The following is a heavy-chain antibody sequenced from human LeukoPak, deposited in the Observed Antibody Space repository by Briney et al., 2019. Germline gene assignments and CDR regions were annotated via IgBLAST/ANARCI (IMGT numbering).Heavy chain of an antibody. CDR3: AKSPGSGSYHAFDI. CDR1: GFTFSSYA. Sequence: GRSLRLSCAASGFTFSSYAMSWVRQAPGKGLEWVSAMSGSGGRTYYADSVKGRFTISRDNSKNTLYLQMNSLRVEDTAVFYCAKSPGSGSYHAFDIWGQGTMVIVSS. J-gene: IGHJ3*02. CDR2: MSGSGGRT. D-gene: IGHD1-26*01. V-gene: IGHV3-23*01.